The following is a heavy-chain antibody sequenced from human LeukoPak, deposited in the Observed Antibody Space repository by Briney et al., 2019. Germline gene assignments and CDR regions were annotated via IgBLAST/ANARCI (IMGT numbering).Heavy chain of an antibody. CDR1: GYTFTSYA. V-gene: IGHV1-3*01. J-gene: IGHJ4*02. D-gene: IGHD3-22*01. Sequence: ASVKVSCKASGYTFTSYAMHWVRQAPGQRLEWMGWINSGNGNTKYSQKFQGRVTITRDTSASTAYMELSSLRSEDTAVYYCARSSQVITWDYWGQGTLVTVSS. CDR3: ARSSQVITWDY. CDR2: INSGNGNT.